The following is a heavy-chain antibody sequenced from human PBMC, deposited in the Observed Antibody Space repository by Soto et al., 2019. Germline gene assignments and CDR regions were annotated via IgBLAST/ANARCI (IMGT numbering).Heavy chain of an antibody. D-gene: IGHD3-10*01. V-gene: IGHV4-34*01. CDR3: ARNGYGSGSYYPNFDY. CDR2: INHSGST. J-gene: IGHJ4*02. Sequence: SETLSLTCAVYGGSFSGYYWSWIRQPPGKGLEWIGEINHSGSTNYNPSLKSRVTISVDTSKNQFSLKLSSVTAADTAVYYCARNGYGSGSYYPNFDYWGQGTLVTVSS. CDR1: GGSFSGYY.